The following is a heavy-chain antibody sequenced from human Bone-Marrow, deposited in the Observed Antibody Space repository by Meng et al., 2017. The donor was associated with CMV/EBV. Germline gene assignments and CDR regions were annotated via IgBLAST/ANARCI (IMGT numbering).Heavy chain of an antibody. CDR3: AKDPTGPSNWFDP. Sequence: GESLKISCAASGFTLSSYAMSWVRQAPGKGLEWVSGISGSGGSTYYADSVRGRFTISRDNSKNTLYLQMNSLRAEDTAVYYCAKDPTGPSNWFDPWGQGTLVTVSS. V-gene: IGHV3-23*01. J-gene: IGHJ5*02. CDR1: GFTLSSYA. D-gene: IGHD1-14*01. CDR2: ISGSGGST.